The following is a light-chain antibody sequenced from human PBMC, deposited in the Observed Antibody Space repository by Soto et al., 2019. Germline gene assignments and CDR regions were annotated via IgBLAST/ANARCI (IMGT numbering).Light chain of an antibody. CDR1: SSDFGGYNY. Sequence: QSVLTQPRSVSGSPGQSVTISCTGTSSDFGGYNYVSWYQQHPGKAPKLMIYDVSKRPSGVPDRFSGSKSGNPASLTISGLQAEDEADYYSCSYAGSSSYVFGTGTKFTVL. CDR2: DVS. CDR3: CSYAGSSSYV. V-gene: IGLV2-11*01. J-gene: IGLJ1*01.